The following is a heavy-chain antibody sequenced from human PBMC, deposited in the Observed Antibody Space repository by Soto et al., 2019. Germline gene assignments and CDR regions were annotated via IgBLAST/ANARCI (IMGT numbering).Heavy chain of an antibody. CDR2: MNPGSGKT. CDR1: GYTFINYD. Sequence: QVQLLQSGAEVKEPGASVRVSCKASGYTFINYDISWVRQSTGQGLEWMGWMNPGSGKTGYANKFQGRVTMNRDASTSPAHLELSSLTSEDTAVYYCARMASFGTLNWFDPWGQGNLVTVSS. D-gene: IGHD3-16*01. J-gene: IGHJ5*02. V-gene: IGHV1-8*02. CDR3: ARMASFGTLNWFDP.